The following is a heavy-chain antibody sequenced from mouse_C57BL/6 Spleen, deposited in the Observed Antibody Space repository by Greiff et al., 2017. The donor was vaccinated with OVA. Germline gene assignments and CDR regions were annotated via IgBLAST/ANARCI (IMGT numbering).Heavy chain of an antibody. V-gene: IGHV1-69*01. CDR1: GYTFTSYW. J-gene: IGHJ2*01. CDR2: IDPSDSYT. Sequence: QVQLQQPGAELVMPGASVKLSCKASGYTFTSYWMHWVKQRPGQGLEWIGEIDPSDSYTNYNQKFKGKSTLTVDKSSSTAYMQLSSLTSEDSAVYYCARSLAYYSNYYFDYWGQGTTLTVSS. CDR3: ARSLAYYSNYYFDY. D-gene: IGHD2-5*01.